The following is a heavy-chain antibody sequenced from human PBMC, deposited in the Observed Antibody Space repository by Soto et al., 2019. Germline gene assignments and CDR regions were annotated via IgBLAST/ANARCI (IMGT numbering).Heavy chain of an antibody. V-gene: IGHV4-31*03. CDR2: IYYSGST. Sequence: QVQLQESGPGLVKPSQTLSLTCTVSGGSISSGGYYWSWIRQHPGKGLEWIGYIYYSGSTYYNPSLKSRVTISVDTSKNQFSLKLSSVTAADTAVYYCARAVFTIFGVVIIREGAGAYFDYWGQGTLVTVSS. J-gene: IGHJ4*02. D-gene: IGHD3-3*01. CDR3: ARAVFTIFGVVIIREGAGAYFDY. CDR1: GGSISSGGYY.